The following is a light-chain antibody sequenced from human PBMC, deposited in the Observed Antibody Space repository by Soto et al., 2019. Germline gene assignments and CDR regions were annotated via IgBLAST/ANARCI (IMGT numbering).Light chain of an antibody. J-gene: IGLJ1*01. CDR2: AVS. Sequence: QSALTQPASVSWSRGQSITISCTGTSSDVGSYDLVSWYQQHPGKAPKVMIYAVSKRPSGVSNRFSGSKFGNTASLTISGLQADDEADYYCCSYAGSSTYVFGTGTKLTVL. CDR3: CSYAGSSTYV. CDR1: SSDVGSYDL. V-gene: IGLV2-23*02.